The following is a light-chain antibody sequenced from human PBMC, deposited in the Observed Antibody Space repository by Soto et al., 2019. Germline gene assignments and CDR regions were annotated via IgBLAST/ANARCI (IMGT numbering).Light chain of an antibody. CDR2: GAS. J-gene: IGKJ4*01. CDR3: LQYASEPLT. CDR1: QSVAKNY. Sequence: ETVLTQSPGTLSLSPGERATLSCRASQSVAKNYLAWYQHKPGQGPRLLISGASSRATGIPVRFSGSGSGTDFTLTISRLQPEDFGVYYCLQYASEPLTFGGGTKVEI. V-gene: IGKV3-20*01.